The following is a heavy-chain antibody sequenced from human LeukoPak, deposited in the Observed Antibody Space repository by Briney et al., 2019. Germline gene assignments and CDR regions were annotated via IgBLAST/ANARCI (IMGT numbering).Heavy chain of an antibody. V-gene: IGHV3-64*01. D-gene: IGHD2-2*01. CDR1: GFTFSRYA. J-gene: IGHJ5*02. Sequence: GGSLRLSCAASGFTFSRYAMHWVRQAPGKGLESVSAISSNGGSTYYANSVKGRFTISRDNSKNTLYLQMGSLRAEDTAVYYCARAHPAWFDPWGQGTLVTVSS. CDR2: ISSNGGST. CDR3: ARAHPAWFDP.